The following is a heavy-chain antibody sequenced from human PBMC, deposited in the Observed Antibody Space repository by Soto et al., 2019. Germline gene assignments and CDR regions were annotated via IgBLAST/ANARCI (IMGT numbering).Heavy chain of an antibody. CDR1: GDNFNTFD. CDR3: AAGKFSY. Sequence: VSVKVSCKACGDNFNTFDIYWVRQATGHGLEWMGWMNPNSGNTGYAQELRGRVTMTRNTSNTTAYMELTSLTSDDTGVYYCAAGKFSYWGQGTLVTLSS. V-gene: IGHV1-8*02. CDR2: MNPNSGNT. J-gene: IGHJ4*02.